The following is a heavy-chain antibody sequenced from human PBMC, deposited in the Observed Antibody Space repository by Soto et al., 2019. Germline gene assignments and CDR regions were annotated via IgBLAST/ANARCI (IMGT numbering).Heavy chain of an antibody. J-gene: IGHJ5*02. CDR2: ISSSSSTI. CDR1: GFTFSSYS. V-gene: IGHV3-48*02. D-gene: IGHD3-3*01. CDR3: ARDHEREFLEWSNYWFDP. Sequence: GGSLRLSCAASGFTFSSYSMNWVRQAPGKGLEWVSYISSSSSTIYYADSVKGRFTISRDNAKNSLYLQMNSLRDEDTAVYYCARDHEREFLEWSNYWFDPWGQGTLVTVSS.